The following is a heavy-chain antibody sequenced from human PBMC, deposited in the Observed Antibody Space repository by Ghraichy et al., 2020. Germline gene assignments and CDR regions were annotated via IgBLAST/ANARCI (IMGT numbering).Heavy chain of an antibody. V-gene: IGHV1-58*01. D-gene: IGHD5-24*01. Sequence: NISCKSSGFTLTSSAVQWVRQARGQRLEWIGWIVVGSGDTKYAQKFQERVTMTRDMSSSTAYMELSSLTSEDTAVYFCAIELNLEYWGQGTLVTVSS. CDR2: IVVGSGDT. J-gene: IGHJ4*02. CDR3: AIELNLEY. CDR1: GFTLTSSA.